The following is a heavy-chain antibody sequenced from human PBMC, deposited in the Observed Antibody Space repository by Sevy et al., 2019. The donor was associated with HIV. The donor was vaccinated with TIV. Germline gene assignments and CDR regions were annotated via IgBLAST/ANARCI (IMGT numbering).Heavy chain of an antibody. CDR1: GFTFSDYG. Sequence: GGSLRLSCAASGFTFSDYGMQWVRQAPGKGLEWVAVIWNDGSNKYYADSGKGRLTTSRDNSSNTLYLQMTSLRAEDTAVYYCARDVRGEGIRPGDLDYWGQGTLVTVSS. J-gene: IGHJ4*02. V-gene: IGHV3-33*01. CDR2: IWNDGSNK. D-gene: IGHD3-10*02. CDR3: ARDVRGEGIRPGDLDY.